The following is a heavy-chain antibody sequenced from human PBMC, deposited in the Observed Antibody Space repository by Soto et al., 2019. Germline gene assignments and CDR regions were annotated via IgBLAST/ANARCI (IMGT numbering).Heavy chain of an antibody. Sequence: QLQLQESGPGLVKPSETLSLTCTVSGGSISSSSYYWGWIRQPPGKGLEWIGSIYYSGSPYYNPSLKSRVTISVDTSKNQFSLKLSSVTAADTAVYYCARHVRFLRWLDYWGQGTLVTVSS. J-gene: IGHJ4*02. D-gene: IGHD4-17*01. V-gene: IGHV4-39*01. CDR2: IYYSGSP. CDR3: ARHVRFLRWLDY. CDR1: GGSISSSSYY.